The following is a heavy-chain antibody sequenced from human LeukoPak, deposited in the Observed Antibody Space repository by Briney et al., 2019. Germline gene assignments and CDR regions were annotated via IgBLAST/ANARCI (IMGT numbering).Heavy chain of an antibody. V-gene: IGHV3-23*01. CDR3: ARETVVVIDP. CDR1: GFTFGSYG. CDR2: ITPNADRA. Sequence: GGSLRLSCAASGFTFGSYGMSWVRQAPGKGLEWVSFITPNADRASYADSVKGRFTISRDNSKNTLYLQMNSLRAEDTAVYYCARETVVVIDPWGQGTLVTVSS. J-gene: IGHJ5*02. D-gene: IGHD3-22*01.